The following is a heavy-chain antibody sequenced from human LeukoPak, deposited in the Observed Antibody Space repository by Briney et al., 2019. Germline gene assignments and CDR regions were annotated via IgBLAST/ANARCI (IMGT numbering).Heavy chain of an antibody. Sequence: GGSLRLSCAASGSTFSSHAMNWVCQAPGKGLEWVSGVIGSGGSTYYAASVKGRFTISRDNSNNTLYLQMNSLRAEDTAVYYCAKDWYNSGWGFLDVWGQGTTVTVSS. CDR1: GSTFSSHA. J-gene: IGHJ6*02. CDR3: AKDWYNSGWGFLDV. V-gene: IGHV3-23*01. CDR2: VIGSGGST. D-gene: IGHD6-19*01.